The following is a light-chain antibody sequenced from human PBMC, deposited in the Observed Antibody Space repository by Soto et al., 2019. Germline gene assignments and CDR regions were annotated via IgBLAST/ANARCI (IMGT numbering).Light chain of an antibody. J-gene: IGKJ1*01. CDR1: QRVNTY. V-gene: IGKV1-39*01. CDR2: AAS. Sequence: DIHITQSPSSLSASVGDRVTITCRARQRVNTYLHWYQQKAGQAPKLLIYAASNLQSGVPSRFSGRGSGTDFTLTVESLQPEDFATYYCQQGYSNPWTFGQGTKVDSK. CDR3: QQGYSNPWT.